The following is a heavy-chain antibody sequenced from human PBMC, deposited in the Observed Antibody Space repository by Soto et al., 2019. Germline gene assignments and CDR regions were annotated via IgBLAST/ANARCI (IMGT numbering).Heavy chain of an antibody. J-gene: IGHJ5*02. CDR1: GYTFTSYT. D-gene: IGHD3-3*01. Sequence: ASVKVSCKASGYTFTSYTINWVRQAPGQGLEWMGWINTYNHNTKSALQLQGRVTMTTDTSTNTAYMELRSLRSDDTAVYYCARETLDSDFWSLYLAFEPWGQGTLVTVSS. CDR3: ARETLDSDFWSLYLAFEP. CDR2: INTYNHNT. V-gene: IGHV1-18*04.